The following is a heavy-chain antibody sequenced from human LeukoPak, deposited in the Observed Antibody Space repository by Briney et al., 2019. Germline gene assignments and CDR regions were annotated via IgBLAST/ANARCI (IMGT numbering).Heavy chain of an antibody. V-gene: IGHV3-30-3*01. CDR2: ISYDGSNK. Sequence: PGGSLRLSCAASGFTFSSYAMHWVRQAPGKGLEWVAVISYDGSNKYYADSVKGRFTISRDNSKNTLYLQMNSLRAEDTAVYYCARDRVPYDSSGYYDAFDIWGQGTMVTVSS. CDR1: GFTFSSYA. D-gene: IGHD3-22*01. CDR3: ARDRVPYDSSGYYDAFDI. J-gene: IGHJ3*02.